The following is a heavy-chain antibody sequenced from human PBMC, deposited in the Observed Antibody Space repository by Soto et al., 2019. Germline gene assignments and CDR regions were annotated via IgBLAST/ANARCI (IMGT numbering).Heavy chain of an antibody. J-gene: IGHJ4*02. CDR3: AKDFDLTGTTTFDY. D-gene: IGHD1-20*01. CDR1: GFTFSSYG. Sequence: GGSLRLSCAASGFTFSSYGMHWVRQAPGKGLEWVAVISYDGSNKYYADSVKGRFTISRDNSKNTLYLQMNGLRAEDTAVYYCAKDFDLTGTTTFDYWGQGTLVTVSS. CDR2: ISYDGSNK. V-gene: IGHV3-30*18.